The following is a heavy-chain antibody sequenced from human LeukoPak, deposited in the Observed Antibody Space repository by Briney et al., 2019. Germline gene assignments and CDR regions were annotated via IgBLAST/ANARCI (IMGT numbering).Heavy chain of an antibody. CDR3: ARDRVVSGRFGEVAS. CDR2: IYSGGST. J-gene: IGHJ5*01. D-gene: IGHD3-10*01. Sequence: GGSLRLSCAASGFTVSSNYMSWVRQAPGKGLEWVSVIYSGGSTYYADSVKGRFTISRDDAKNSLYLQMSSLRADDTAVYYCARDRVVSGRFGEVASWGQGTLVTVSS. V-gene: IGHV3-66*01. CDR1: GFTVSSNY.